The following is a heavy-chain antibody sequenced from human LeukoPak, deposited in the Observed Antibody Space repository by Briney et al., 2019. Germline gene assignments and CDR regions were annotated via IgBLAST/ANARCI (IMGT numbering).Heavy chain of an antibody. Sequence: PSETLSLTCTVSGGSISSSSYYWGWIRQPPGKGLEWIGSIYYSGSTYYNPSLKSRVTISVDTSKNQFSLKLSSVTAADTAVYYCARSPWLGHSYFDYWGQGTLVTVSS. CDR3: ARSPWLGHSYFDY. D-gene: IGHD6-19*01. CDR2: IYYSGST. CDR1: GGSISSSSYY. V-gene: IGHV4-39*07. J-gene: IGHJ4*02.